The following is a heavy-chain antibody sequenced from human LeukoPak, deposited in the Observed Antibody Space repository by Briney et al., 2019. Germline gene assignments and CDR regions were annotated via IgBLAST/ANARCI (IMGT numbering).Heavy chain of an antibody. D-gene: IGHD2-2*01. CDR3: ARLSSTYFDY. CDR1: GGSINLYY. J-gene: IGHJ4*02. Sequence: SETLSLTCTVSGGSINLYYWSWIRQPPGKGLEWIAYIYFSGSTKYSPSLKNRITISVDTSKNQLSLKLSSVTAADTAVYYCARLSSTYFDYWGQGTLVTVSS. CDR2: IYFSGST. V-gene: IGHV4-59*01.